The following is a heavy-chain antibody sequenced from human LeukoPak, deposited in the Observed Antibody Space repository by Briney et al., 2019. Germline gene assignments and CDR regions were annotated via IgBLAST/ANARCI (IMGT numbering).Heavy chain of an antibody. Sequence: ASVKVSCKASGYTLTGYYMHWVRQAPGQGLEWMGRINPNSGGTNYAQKFQGRVTMTRDTSISTAYMELSRLRSDDTAVYYCARGSNWSYEAGDYWGQGTLVTVSS. D-gene: IGHD1-7*01. CDR1: GYTLTGYY. J-gene: IGHJ4*02. V-gene: IGHV1-2*02. CDR2: INPNSGGT. CDR3: ARGSNWSYEAGDY.